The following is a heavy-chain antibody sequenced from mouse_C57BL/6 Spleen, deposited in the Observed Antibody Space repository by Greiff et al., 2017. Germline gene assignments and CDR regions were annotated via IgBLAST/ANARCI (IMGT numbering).Heavy chain of an antibody. D-gene: IGHD1-1*01. CDR1: GYTFTDYY. Sequence: VQLKESGPVLVKPGASVKMSCKASGYTFTDYYMNWVKQSHGKSLEWIGVINPYNGGTSYNQKFKGKATLTVDKSSSTAYMELNSLTSEDSAVYYCARGDYYGSSRNAMDYWGQGTSVTVSS. J-gene: IGHJ4*01. V-gene: IGHV1-19*01. CDR3: ARGDYYGSSRNAMDY. CDR2: INPYNGGT.